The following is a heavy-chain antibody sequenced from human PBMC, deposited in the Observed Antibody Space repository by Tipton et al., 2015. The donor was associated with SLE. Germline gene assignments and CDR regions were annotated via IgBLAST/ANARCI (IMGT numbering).Heavy chain of an antibody. CDR2: IYTNENT. D-gene: IGHD4-11*01. Sequence: LRLSCTVSGGSISSYYWSWIRQPPGGGLEWIGRIYTNENTNYNPSLKSRVTMSVDTSKNHISLRLISVTAADTAVYYCAREFLNPVTTVHYYFDLWGRGTLVTVSS. V-gene: IGHV4-4*07. J-gene: IGHJ2*01. CDR3: AREFLNPVTTVHYYFDL. CDR1: GGSISSYY.